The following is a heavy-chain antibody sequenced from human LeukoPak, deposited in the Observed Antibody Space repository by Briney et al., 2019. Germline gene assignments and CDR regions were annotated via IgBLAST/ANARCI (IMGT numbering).Heavy chain of an antibody. CDR2: INPNSGGT. CDR3: AGDRGLTTVTTGFDY. Sequence: GASVKVSCKASGYTFTGYYMHWVRQAPGQGLEWMGWINPNSGGTNYAQKFQGRVTMTRDTSISTAYMELSRLRSDDTAVYYCAGDRGLTTVTTGFDYWGQGTLVTVSS. V-gene: IGHV1-2*02. CDR1: GYTFTGYY. J-gene: IGHJ4*02. D-gene: IGHD4-17*01.